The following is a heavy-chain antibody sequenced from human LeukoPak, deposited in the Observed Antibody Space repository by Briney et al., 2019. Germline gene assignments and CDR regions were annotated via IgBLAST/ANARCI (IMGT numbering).Heavy chain of an antibody. CDR3: VPYSSSSGTLNY. Sequence: GSLRLSCAASGFTFSSYGMHWVRQAPGKGLEWVAFIRYDGSNKYYADSVKGRFTISRDSSKNTLYLQMNSLRAEDTAVYYCVPYSSSSGTLNYWGQGALVTVSS. J-gene: IGHJ4*02. D-gene: IGHD6-6*01. V-gene: IGHV3-30*02. CDR1: GFTFSSYG. CDR2: IRYDGSNK.